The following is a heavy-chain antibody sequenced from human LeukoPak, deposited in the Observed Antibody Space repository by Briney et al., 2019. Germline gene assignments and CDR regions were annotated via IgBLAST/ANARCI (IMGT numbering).Heavy chain of an antibody. CDR2: TYYRSKWYN. J-gene: IGHJ4*02. Sequence: SPTPPLTCAISGDSVSRNSAAWNWVRQSPPRGLQWLGRTYYRSKWYNDYAVSVKSRITINPDTSKNQFSLQLNSVTPEDTAVYYCARSSSWYYDYWGQGTLVTVSS. V-gene: IGHV6-1*01. D-gene: IGHD6-13*01. CDR1: GDSVSRNSAA. CDR3: ARSSSWYYDY.